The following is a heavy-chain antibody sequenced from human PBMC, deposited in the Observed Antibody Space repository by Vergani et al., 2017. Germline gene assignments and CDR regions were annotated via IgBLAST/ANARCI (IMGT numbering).Heavy chain of an antibody. D-gene: IGHD1-20*01. CDR1: GGSISSSNW. Sequence: QVQLQESGPGLVKPSGTLSLTCAVSGGSISSSNWWSWVRQPPGKGLEWIGEIYHSGSTNYNPSLKSRVTIAVDKSKNQFSLKLSSVTAADTAVYYCARFLTGTTIYYYYGMDVWGQGTTVTVSS. V-gene: IGHV4-4*02. CDR2: IYHSGST. J-gene: IGHJ6*02. CDR3: ARFLTGTTIYYYYGMDV.